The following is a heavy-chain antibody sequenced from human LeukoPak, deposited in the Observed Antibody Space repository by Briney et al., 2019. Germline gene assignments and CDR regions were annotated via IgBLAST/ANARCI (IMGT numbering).Heavy chain of an antibody. J-gene: IGHJ4*02. D-gene: IGHD1-1*01. Sequence: GGSLSLSCAASGFTFSSYGMHWVRQAPGKGLEWVAVISYDGSNKYYADSVKGRFTISRDNSKNTLYLQMNSLRADDTAVYYCAEATADYWGQGTLVTVS. CDR3: AEATADY. CDR2: ISYDGSNK. CDR1: GFTFSSYG. V-gene: IGHV3-30*18.